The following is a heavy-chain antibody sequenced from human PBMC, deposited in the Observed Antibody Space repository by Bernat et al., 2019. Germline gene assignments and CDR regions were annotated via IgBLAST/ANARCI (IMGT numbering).Heavy chain of an antibody. V-gene: IGHV3-74*01. D-gene: IGHD3-3*01. CDR1: GFTFSSYW. CDR3: ARGRGAYYDFWSGYYYFDY. Sequence: EVQLVESGGGLVQPGGSLRLSCAASGFTFSSYWMHWVRQAPGKGLVWVSRINSDGSSTSYADSVKGRFTISRDNAKNTLYLQMNSLRAEDTAVYYCARGRGAYYDFWSGYYYFDYWGQGTLVTVSS. CDR2: INSDGSST. J-gene: IGHJ4*02.